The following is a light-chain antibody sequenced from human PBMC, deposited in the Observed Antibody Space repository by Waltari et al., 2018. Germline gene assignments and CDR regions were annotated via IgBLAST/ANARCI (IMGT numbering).Light chain of an antibody. CDR2: WAS. J-gene: IGKJ1*01. Sequence: DIVMTQSPDSLAVSLGERATINCKSSQSVFYSSNNRNYLGWYQHKAGQPPKLLIYWASTRESWVPDRFSGSGSGTDFTLTISNLQAEDVAVYYCQQYYATPRTFGQGTKVAIK. CDR1: QSVFYSSNNRNY. CDR3: QQYYATPRT. V-gene: IGKV4-1*01.